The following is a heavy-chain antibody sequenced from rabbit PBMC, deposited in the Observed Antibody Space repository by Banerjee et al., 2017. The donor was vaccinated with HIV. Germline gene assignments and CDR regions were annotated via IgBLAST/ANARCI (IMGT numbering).Heavy chain of an antibody. CDR2: TDPFFGTT. CDR3: ARHNSGLTL. Sequence: QELVESGGGLVQPGGSLTLSCKASGFDFNSYKMGWVRQAPGKGLEWIGYTDPFFGTTYYASWVPGRFTISSHNAQNTLYLQLDSLTAADTATYFCARHNSGLTLWGQGTLVTVS. D-gene: IGHD4-1*01. J-gene: IGHJ3*01. V-gene: IGHV1S7*01. CDR1: GFDFNSYK.